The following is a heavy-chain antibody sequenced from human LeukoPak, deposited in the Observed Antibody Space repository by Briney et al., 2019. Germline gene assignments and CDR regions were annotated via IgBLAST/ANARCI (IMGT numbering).Heavy chain of an antibody. CDR1: GYTFTSYD. CDR3: ARVGYSYGYVYYYHYMDV. V-gene: IGHV1-8*03. Sequence: ASVKVSCKASGYTFTSYDINWVRQATGQGLEWMGWMNPNSGNTGYAQKFQGRVTITRNTSISTAYMELSSLRSEDTAVYYCARVGYSYGYVYYYHYMDVWGKGTTVTISS. D-gene: IGHD5-18*01. CDR2: MNPNSGNT. J-gene: IGHJ6*03.